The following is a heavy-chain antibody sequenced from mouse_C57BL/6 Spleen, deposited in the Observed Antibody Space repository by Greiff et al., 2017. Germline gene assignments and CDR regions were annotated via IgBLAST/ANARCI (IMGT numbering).Heavy chain of an antibody. CDR2: LHPNSGST. D-gene: IGHD1-1*01. CDR1: GYTFTSYW. CDR3: ARGGEVVDTGRFDY. J-gene: IGHJ2*01. V-gene: IGHV1-64*01. Sequence: QVQLQQPGAELVKPGASVTLSCKASGYTFTSYWMHWVKQRPGQGLEWIGMLHPNSGSTNYNEKFKSTATLTVDKSSSTAYMQLSSLTSEDSAVYYWARGGEVVDTGRFDYWGQGTTRTVSS.